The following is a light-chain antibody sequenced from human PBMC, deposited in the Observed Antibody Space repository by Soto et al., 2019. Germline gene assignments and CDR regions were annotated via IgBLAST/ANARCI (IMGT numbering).Light chain of an antibody. CDR2: GDS. V-gene: IGLV3-21*02. CDR1: NIGSEI. J-gene: IGLJ2*01. CDR3: HVWDSSSDHVV. Sequence: SYELTQPPSVSVAPGQTARITCGGDNIGSEIVHWYQQKPGQAPVLVVYGDSDRPSGIPERFSGSNSGNTATLTISRVEAGDEAYYYCHVWDSSSDHVVFGGGTKLTVL.